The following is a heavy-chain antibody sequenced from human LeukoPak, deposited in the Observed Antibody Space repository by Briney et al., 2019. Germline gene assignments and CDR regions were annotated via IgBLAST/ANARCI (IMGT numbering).Heavy chain of an antibody. Sequence: PGGSLRLSCAASGFTFSSYGMSWVRQAPEKGLEWVSAISASGGNTYYADSVKGRFTISRDNSKNTLFLQMNGLRADDTAVYYCAKIRSGSYYYFDYWGQGTLGTVSS. CDR3: AKIRSGSYYYFDY. J-gene: IGHJ4*02. D-gene: IGHD1-26*01. V-gene: IGHV3-23*01. CDR2: ISASGGNT. CDR1: GFTFSSYG.